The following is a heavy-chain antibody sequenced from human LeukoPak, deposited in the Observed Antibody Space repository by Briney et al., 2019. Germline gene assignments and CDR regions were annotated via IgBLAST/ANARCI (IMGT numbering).Heavy chain of an antibody. CDR3: ARYSYGSPFDF. D-gene: IGHD5-18*01. CDR2: IYYSGSA. J-gene: IGHJ4*02. Sequence: PSETLSLTCTVSGDSITSYYWSWIRQPPGKGLEWIGYIYYSGSANYNPSLKSRVTISVDRSLNQFSLNLSSVTAADTAVYYCARYSYGSPFDFWGQGTLVTVSS. CDR1: GDSITSYY. V-gene: IGHV4-59*12.